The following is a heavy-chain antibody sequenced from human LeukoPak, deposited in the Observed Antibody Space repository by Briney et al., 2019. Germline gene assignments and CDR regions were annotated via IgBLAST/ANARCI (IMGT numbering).Heavy chain of an antibody. CDR2: IRSKAYGGTT. CDR3: TRPLLGYCSSTSCYLPDI. V-gene: IGHV3-49*04. Sequence: GGSLRLSCTASGFTFGDYAMSWVRQAPGKGLEWVGFIRSKAYGGTTEYAASVKGRFTISRDDSKSIAYLQMNSLKTEDTAVYYCTRPLLGYCSSTSCYLPDIWGQGTMVTVSS. D-gene: IGHD2-2*01. J-gene: IGHJ3*02. CDR1: GFTFGDYA.